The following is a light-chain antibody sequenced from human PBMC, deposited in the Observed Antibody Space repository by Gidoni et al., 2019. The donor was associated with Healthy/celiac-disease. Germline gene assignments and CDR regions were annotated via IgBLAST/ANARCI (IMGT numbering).Light chain of an antibody. CDR3: QQYNSYSWT. J-gene: IGKJ2*01. V-gene: IGKV1-5*03. CDR1: QSISSW. CDR2: KAS. Sequence: DIQMTQSPSTLSASVGDRVTITCRASQSISSWLAWYQQKPGKAPKLLIYKASSLESRVPSRFSGSGSGTEFTLTISSLQPDDFATYYCQQYNSYSWTFGQGTKLEIK.